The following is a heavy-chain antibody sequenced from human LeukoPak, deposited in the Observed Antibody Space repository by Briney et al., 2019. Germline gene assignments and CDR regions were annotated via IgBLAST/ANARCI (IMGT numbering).Heavy chain of an antibody. Sequence: PGGSLRLSCAASGFTFSSYAMLWVRQAPGKGLEWVAVISYDGSNKYYADSVKGRFTISRDNSKNTLYLQMNSLRAEDTAVYYCARDNDYVWGSYREPPLGYWGQGTLVTVSS. CDR1: GFTFSSYA. V-gene: IGHV3-30-3*01. J-gene: IGHJ4*02. D-gene: IGHD3-16*02. CDR2: ISYDGSNK. CDR3: ARDNDYVWGSYREPPLGY.